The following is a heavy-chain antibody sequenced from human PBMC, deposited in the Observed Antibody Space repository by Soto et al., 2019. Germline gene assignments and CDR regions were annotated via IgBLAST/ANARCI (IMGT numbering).Heavy chain of an antibody. CDR3: ARGVPYNWYLDL. CDR1: GGSISSEGYF. V-gene: IGHV4-31*03. Sequence: QVQLQESGPGLVKPSQTLSHTCTVSGGSISSEGYFWRWIRQHPGKGLEWIGYIYYSGSTYYNPSLKSRVTMSVETSKNQFSLKLTSVTAADTAVYFCARGVPYNWYLDLWGRGTLVTVSS. D-gene: IGHD2-8*01. CDR2: IYYSGST. J-gene: IGHJ2*01.